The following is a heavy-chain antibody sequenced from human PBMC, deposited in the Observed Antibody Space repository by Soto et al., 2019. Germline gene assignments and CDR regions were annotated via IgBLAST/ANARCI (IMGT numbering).Heavy chain of an antibody. CDR3: STWGRDGWYTGFF. J-gene: IGHJ4*02. Sequence: QVQLVQSGAEVKTPGASVKVSCKASGYTFTDYDINWVRQAPGQGLEWVGRMNPSSGKTDYAQNFQARVTMTRDTPISPAYLELSNLGYEDTAVFYCSTWGRDGWYTGFFWGQGTLVTVAS. CDR2: MNPSSGKT. CDR1: GYTFTDYD. V-gene: IGHV1-8*01. D-gene: IGHD6-19*01.